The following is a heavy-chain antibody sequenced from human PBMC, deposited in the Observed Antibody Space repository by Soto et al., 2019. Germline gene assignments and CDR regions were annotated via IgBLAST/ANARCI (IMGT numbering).Heavy chain of an antibody. CDR1: GYIFTEYG. J-gene: IGHJ3*01. CDR2: ISTDNGDT. V-gene: IGHV1-18*01. CDR3: ARVTLGA. Sequence: GPGVKKPGASVKVSCKASGYIFTEYGLSWVRQAPGQGLEWLGWISTDNGDTNYAQRLRGRVSMTTDTSTSTAYMELRSLRSDDTATYYCARVTLGAWGQGTMVTVSS.